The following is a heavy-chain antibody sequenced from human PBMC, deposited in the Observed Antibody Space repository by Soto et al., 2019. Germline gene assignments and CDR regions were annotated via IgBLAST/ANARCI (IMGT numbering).Heavy chain of an antibody. Sequence: PGGSLRLSCAASQITVSNNYMSWVRQAPGKGLEWVSIIYSGGSTYYADSVKGRFTISRDNSKNTLYLQMNSLRAEDTAVYYCARSPTVRGATLYFDYWGQGTLVTVSS. CDR3: ARSPTVRGATLYFDY. J-gene: IGHJ4*02. CDR2: IYSGGST. V-gene: IGHV3-53*01. CDR1: QITVSNNY. D-gene: IGHD3-10*01.